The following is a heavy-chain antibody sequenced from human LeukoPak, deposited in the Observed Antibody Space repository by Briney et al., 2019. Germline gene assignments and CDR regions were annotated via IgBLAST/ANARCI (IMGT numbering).Heavy chain of an antibody. CDR1: GGTFSSYA. V-gene: IGHV1-69*05. J-gene: IGHJ5*02. D-gene: IGHD6-19*01. Sequence: SVKVSCKASGGTFSSYAISWVRQAPGLGLEWMGGIIPIFGTANYAQKFQGRVTITTDESTSTAYMELSSLRSEDTAVYYCARVIYSRGYSSGWSYNWFDPWGQGTLVTVSS. CDR2: IIPIFGTA. CDR3: ARVIYSRGYSSGWSYNWFDP.